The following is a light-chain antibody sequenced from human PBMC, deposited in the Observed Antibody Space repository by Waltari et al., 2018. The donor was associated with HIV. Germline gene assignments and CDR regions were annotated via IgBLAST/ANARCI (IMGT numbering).Light chain of an antibody. CDR2: DAS. CDR3: QQRGDWPLT. CDR1: QSISNY. V-gene: IGKV3-11*01. J-gene: IGKJ4*01. Sequence: ELVLPQSPVTLSLSPGERATLSCSASQSISNYLAWYQQMPGQAPKLLIYDASNRATGIPARFSGSGSGSDFTLTISSLEPEDFAVYYCQQRGDWPLTFGGGTKVEIK.